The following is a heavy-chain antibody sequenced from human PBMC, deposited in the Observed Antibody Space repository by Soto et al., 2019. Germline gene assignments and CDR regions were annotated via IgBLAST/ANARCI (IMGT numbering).Heavy chain of an antibody. CDR1: GFTFSTYS. D-gene: IGHD6-19*01. J-gene: IGHJ4*02. V-gene: IGHV3-48*01. CDR2: ISSSSTI. Sequence: EVQLVESGGDLVQPGGSLRLSCAASGFTFSTYSMNWVRQAPGKGLEWVSSISSSSTIYYADSVKGRFTISRDNAQNSLYLQMHSRRAEDTAVYYCARERGSGWTFDYWGQGTLVTVSS. CDR3: ARERGSGWTFDY.